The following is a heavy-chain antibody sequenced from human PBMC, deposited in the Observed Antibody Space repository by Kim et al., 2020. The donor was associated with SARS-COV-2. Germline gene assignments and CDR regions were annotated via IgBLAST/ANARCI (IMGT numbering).Heavy chain of an antibody. CDR2: IKSKTDGGTT. CDR1: GFTFSNAW. V-gene: IGHV3-15*01. J-gene: IGHJ4*02. D-gene: IGHD5-12*01. Sequence: GGSLRLSCAASGFTFSNAWMSWVRQAPGKGLEWVGRIKSKTDGGTTDYAAPVKGRFTISRDDSKNTLYLQMNSLKTEDTAVYYCTTGGLRVSGYDIRPLDYWGQGTLVTVSS. CDR3: TTGGLRVSGYDIRPLDY.